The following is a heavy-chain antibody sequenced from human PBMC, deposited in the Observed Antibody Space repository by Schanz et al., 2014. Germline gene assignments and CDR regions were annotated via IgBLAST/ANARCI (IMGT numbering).Heavy chain of an antibody. CDR3: MAMGRNTSHYFDH. CDR1: GFTVSNSY. J-gene: IGHJ4*02. V-gene: IGHV3-23*04. Sequence: EVQLVESGGGLVQPGGSLRLSCAASGFTVSNSYIHWVRQAPGKGLEWVSNISPTGSSTYYADSVKGRFTIARDNSKNTLFLQMDSLRVEDTAVYYCMAMGRNTSHYFDHWGQGTLVTVSS. CDR2: SPTGSST. D-gene: IGHD1-1*01.